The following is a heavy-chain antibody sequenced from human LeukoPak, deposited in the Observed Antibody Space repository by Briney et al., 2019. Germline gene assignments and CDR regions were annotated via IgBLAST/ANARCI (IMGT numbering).Heavy chain of an antibody. CDR1: GGSFSGYY. CDR2: INHSGST. D-gene: IGHD3-10*01. Sequence: SETLSLTCAVYGGSFSGYYWSWIRQPPGKGPEWIGEINHSGSTNYNPSLKSRVTISVDTSKNQFSLKLSSVTAADTAVYYCARGGRFGGPYHYYYYMDVWGKGTTVTVSS. V-gene: IGHV4-34*01. CDR3: ARGGRFGGPYHYYYYMDV. J-gene: IGHJ6*03.